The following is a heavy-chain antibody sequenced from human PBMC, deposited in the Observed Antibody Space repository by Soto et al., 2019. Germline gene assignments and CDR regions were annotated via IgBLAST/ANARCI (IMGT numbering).Heavy chain of an antibody. CDR2: INAGNGNT. Sequence: VASVKVSCKASGYTFTSYAMHWVRQAPGQRLEWMGWINAGNGNTKYSQKFQGRVTITRDTSASTAYMELSSLRSEDTAVYYCARDGEDYIWGSYRRRGDAFDIWGQGTMVTVSS. CDR1: GYTFTSYA. V-gene: IGHV1-3*01. J-gene: IGHJ3*02. D-gene: IGHD3-16*02. CDR3: ARDGEDYIWGSYRRRGDAFDI.